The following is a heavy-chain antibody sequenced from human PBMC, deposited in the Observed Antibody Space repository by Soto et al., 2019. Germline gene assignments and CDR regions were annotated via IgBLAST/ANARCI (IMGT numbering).Heavy chain of an antibody. V-gene: IGHV4-30-4*01. Sequence: SETLSLTCTFSGCSISSGDYCWSWIRQPPGKGLEWIGYIYYSGSTYYNPSLKSRVTISVDTSKNQFSLKLSSVTAADTAVYYCARLFNYYDTDSDYWGQGTLVTVSS. CDR3: ARLFNYYDTDSDY. J-gene: IGHJ4*02. CDR2: IYYSGST. D-gene: IGHD3-22*01. CDR1: GCSISSGDYC.